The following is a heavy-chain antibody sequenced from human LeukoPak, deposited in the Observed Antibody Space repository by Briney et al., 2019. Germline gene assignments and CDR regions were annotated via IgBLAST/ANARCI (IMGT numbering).Heavy chain of an antibody. D-gene: IGHD6-13*01. V-gene: IGHV1-2*02. CDR3: ARAPSSAAGTSHVVY. CDR2: INPNSGGT. CDR1: GYTFTGYY. Sequence: GASVKVSCKASGYTFTGYYMHWVRQAPGQGLEWMGWINPNSGGTNYAQKFQGRVTMTRDTSISTAYMELSRLRSDGTAVYYCARAPSSAAGTSHVVYWGQGTLVTVSS. J-gene: IGHJ4*02.